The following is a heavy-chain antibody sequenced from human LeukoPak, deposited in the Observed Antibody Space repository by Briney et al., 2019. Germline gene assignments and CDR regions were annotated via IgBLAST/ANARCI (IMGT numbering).Heavy chain of an antibody. CDR2: VNTKSGNT. J-gene: IGHJ3*02. CDR1: GYTFTRYD. CDR3: ARVRYQLLFDSDAFDI. V-gene: IGHV1-8*03. D-gene: IGHD2-2*01. Sequence: ASVKVSCKASGYTFTRYDINWVRQATGQGLEWLGWVNTKSGNTGSAQNFQGRVTITRDTSINTAYMELSSLRAEDTAVYYCARVRYQLLFDSDAFDIWGQGTMVTVSS.